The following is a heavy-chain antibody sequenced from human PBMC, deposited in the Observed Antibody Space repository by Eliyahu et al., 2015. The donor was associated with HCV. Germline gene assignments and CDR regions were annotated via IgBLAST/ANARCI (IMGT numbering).Heavy chain of an antibody. D-gene: IGHD2-15*01. J-gene: IGHJ5*02. CDR1: GGSTSSSSYY. V-gene: IGHV4-39*01. CDR3: ARYCSGGSCYSSSGNWFDP. Sequence: QLQLQESGPGLVKPSETLSLTCTVSGGSTSSSSYYWGWIRQPPGKGLEWIGSIYYSGSTYYNPSLKSRVTISVDTSKNQFSLKLSSVTAADTAVYYCARYCSGGSCYSSSGNWFDPWGQGTLVTVSS. CDR2: IYYSGST.